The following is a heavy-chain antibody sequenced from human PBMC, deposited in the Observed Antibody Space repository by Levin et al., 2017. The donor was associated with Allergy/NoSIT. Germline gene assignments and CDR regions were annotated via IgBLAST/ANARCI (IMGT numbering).Heavy chain of an antibody. CDR1: GFTFTTYW. J-gene: IGHJ6*02. CDR3: AREEGWGYHFGMDV. D-gene: IGHD6-19*01. CDR2: IKQDGSET. Sequence: QSGGSLRLSCAASGFTFTTYWMTWVRQAPGKGLEWVANIKQDGSETYYVDSVKGRFTISRDNGKNSVYLQMNSLRVDDTAVYYCAREEGWGYHFGMDVWGQGTTVTVS. V-gene: IGHV3-7*01.